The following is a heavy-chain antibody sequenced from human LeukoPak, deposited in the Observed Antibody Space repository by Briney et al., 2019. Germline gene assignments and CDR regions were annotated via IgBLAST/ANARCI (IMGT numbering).Heavy chain of an antibody. CDR3: ARDSPYYDILTGYREWDAFDI. D-gene: IGHD3-9*01. CDR1: GFTFSDYY. Sequence: GGSLRLSCAASGFTFSDYYMSWIRQAPGKGLEWVSYISSSGSTIYYADSVKGRFTISRDNAKNSLYLQMNSLRAEDTAVYYCARDSPYYDILTGYREWDAFDIWGQGTMVTVSS. V-gene: IGHV3-11*04. J-gene: IGHJ3*02. CDR2: ISSSGSTI.